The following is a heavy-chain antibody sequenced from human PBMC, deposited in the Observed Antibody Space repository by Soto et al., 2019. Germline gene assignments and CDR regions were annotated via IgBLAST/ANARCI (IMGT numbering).Heavy chain of an antibody. V-gene: IGHV4-28*01. CDR3: ARREIQGPIDY. Sequence: QVQLQESGPGLVKPSDTLCLTCAVSGYSISSSNWWGWIRQPPGKGLQWIGYIYYSGTTYYNPSLKRRVTKSVDTSKNEYSLKLTSVTGVDTAVYYCARREIQGPIDYWGQGTLVTVSS. D-gene: IGHD1-26*01. J-gene: IGHJ4*02. CDR2: IYYSGTT. CDR1: GYSISSSNW.